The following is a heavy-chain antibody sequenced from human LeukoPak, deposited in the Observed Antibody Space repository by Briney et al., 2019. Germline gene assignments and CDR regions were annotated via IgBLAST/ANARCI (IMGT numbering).Heavy chain of an antibody. CDR1: GFTFTNYW. V-gene: IGHV3-7*03. CDR2: MKLDGSER. J-gene: IGHJ6*02. Sequence: GGSLRLSCAASGFTFTNYWMSWVRQAPGKGLEWVANMKLDGSERYYEDSVKGRFTVSRDNTKNSLYFQMNSLRAEDTAVYYCARERIVGAASTRYYGMDVWGQGTTVTVSS. CDR3: ARERIVGAASTRYYGMDV. D-gene: IGHD1-26*01.